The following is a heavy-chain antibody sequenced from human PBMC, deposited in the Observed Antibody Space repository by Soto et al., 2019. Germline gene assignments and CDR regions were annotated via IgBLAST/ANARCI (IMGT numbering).Heavy chain of an antibody. J-gene: IGHJ4*02. D-gene: IGHD3-10*01. CDR2: IYYSGST. CDR1: GGSISSSSYY. CDR3: ARMVGSGTYPDY. V-gene: IGHV4-39*01. Sequence: SETLSLTCTVSGGSISSSSYYWGWIRQPPGKGLEWIGSIYYSGSTYYNPSLESRVTISVDTSKNQFSLKLSSVTAADTAVYHCARMVGSGTYPDYWGQGALVTVSS.